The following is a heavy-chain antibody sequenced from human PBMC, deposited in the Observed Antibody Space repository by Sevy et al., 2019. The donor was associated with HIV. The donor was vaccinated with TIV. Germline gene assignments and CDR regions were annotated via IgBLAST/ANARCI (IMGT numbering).Heavy chain of an antibody. CDR2: IKSKTDGGTT. D-gene: IGHD3-22*01. J-gene: IGHJ4*02. Sequence: GGSLRLSCAASGFTFSNAWMNWVRQAPGKGLEWVGRIKSKTDGGTTDYAAPVQGRFTISRDDSKNTLYLQMNSLKTEDTAVYYCTTEFYYDSSGYYYRDYWGQGTLVTVSS. CDR3: TTEFYYDSSGYYYRDY. V-gene: IGHV3-15*07. CDR1: GFTFSNAW.